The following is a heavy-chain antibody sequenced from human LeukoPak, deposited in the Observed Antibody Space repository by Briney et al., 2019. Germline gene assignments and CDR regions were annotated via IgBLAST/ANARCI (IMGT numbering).Heavy chain of an antibody. CDR2: IYHSGST. J-gene: IGHJ2*01. CDR3: ARVRYDYVWGSYRPYWYFDL. V-gene: IGHV4-59*12. CDR1: GGSISTYY. D-gene: IGHD3-16*02. Sequence: SETLSLTCTVSGGSISTYYWSWIRQPPGKGLEWIGYIYHSGSTNYNPSLKSRVTMSVDTSKNQFSLKLSSVTAADTAVYYCARVRYDYVWGSYRPYWYFDLWGRGTLVTVSS.